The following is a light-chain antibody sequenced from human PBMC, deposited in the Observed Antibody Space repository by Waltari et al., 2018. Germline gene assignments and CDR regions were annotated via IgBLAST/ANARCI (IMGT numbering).Light chain of an antibody. J-gene: IGKJ1*01. Sequence: EIVMTQSPATLSVSPGERATLSCRASQSISTNLAWDQQKSGQAPRLLIHSASTRATGIPARFSGSGSGTEFTLTISSLQSEDSGVYYCQQYHNWPPWTFGQGTKVEIK. CDR2: SAS. CDR3: QQYHNWPPWT. V-gene: IGKV3-15*01. CDR1: QSISTN.